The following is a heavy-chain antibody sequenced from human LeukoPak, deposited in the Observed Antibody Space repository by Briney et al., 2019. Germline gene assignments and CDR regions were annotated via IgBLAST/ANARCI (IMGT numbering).Heavy chain of an antibody. CDR1: GFTFSNYA. D-gene: IGHD1-1*01. J-gene: IGHJ4*02. CDR3: VKAQLGGTLDH. V-gene: IGHV3-64D*09. Sequence: GGSLRLSCSASGFTFSNYAMHWVRQAPGKGLEYASATNGNGDSTYYADSVKGRFTISRDNSKNTLYLQMSSLRAEDTAVYYCVKAQLGGTLDHWGQGTLVTVSS. CDR2: TNGNGDST.